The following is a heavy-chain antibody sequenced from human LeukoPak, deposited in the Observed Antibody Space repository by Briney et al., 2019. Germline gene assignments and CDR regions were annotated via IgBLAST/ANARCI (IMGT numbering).Heavy chain of an antibody. CDR1: GFTFSSYA. D-gene: IGHD3-3*01. CDR2: ISSNGGST. J-gene: IGHJ4*02. CDR3: ARDPTPWLLHPCCFDY. V-gene: IGHV3-64*01. Sequence: GGSLRLSCAASGFTFSSYAMHWVRQAPGKGLEYVSAISSNGGSTYYANSVKGRFTISRDNSKNTLYLQMGSLRAEDMAVYYCARDPTPWLLHPCCFDYWRQGTLVTVSS.